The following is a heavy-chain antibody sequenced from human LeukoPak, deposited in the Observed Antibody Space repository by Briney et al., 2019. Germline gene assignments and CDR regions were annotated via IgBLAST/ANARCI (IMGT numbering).Heavy chain of an antibody. Sequence: GRSLRLSCAASGFTFSSYGMHWVRHAPGKGLEWVAVISYDGSNKYYADSVKGRFTISRDNSKNTLYLQMNSLRAEDTAVYYCAKVSERLATVSNFDYWGQGTLVTVSS. D-gene: IGHD6-19*01. CDR1: GFTFSSYG. V-gene: IGHV3-30*18. CDR3: AKVSERLATVSNFDY. CDR2: ISYDGSNK. J-gene: IGHJ4*02.